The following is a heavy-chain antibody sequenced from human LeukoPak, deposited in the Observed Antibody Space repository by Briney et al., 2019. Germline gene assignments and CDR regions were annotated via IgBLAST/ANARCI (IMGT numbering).Heavy chain of an antibody. CDR1: GFSFSNYW. D-gene: IGHD5-18*01. J-gene: IGHJ4*02. CDR3: ARGAGIQLWLPFDY. V-gene: IGHV3-74*01. Sequence: PGGSLRLSCAASGFSFSNYWMHWVRQAPGKGLVWVSRVNGDGSATNYADSVKGRFTISRDNAKNTLYLQMNSLRPEDTAVYYCARGAGIQLWLPFDYWGQGTLVTVSS. CDR2: VNGDGSAT.